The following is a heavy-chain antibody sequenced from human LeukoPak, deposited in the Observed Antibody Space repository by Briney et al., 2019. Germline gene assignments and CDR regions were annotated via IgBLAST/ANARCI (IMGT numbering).Heavy chain of an antibody. CDR3: AREIGVVVVAATPGY. Sequence: GSLRLSCAASGFTFSSYSMNWVRQAPGKGLEWVPSISSSSSYIYYADSVKGRFTISRDNAKNSLYLQMNSLRAEDTAVYYCAREIGVVVVAATPGYWGQGTLVTVSS. J-gene: IGHJ4*02. D-gene: IGHD2-15*01. CDR2: ISSSSSYI. CDR1: GFTFSSYS. V-gene: IGHV3-21*01.